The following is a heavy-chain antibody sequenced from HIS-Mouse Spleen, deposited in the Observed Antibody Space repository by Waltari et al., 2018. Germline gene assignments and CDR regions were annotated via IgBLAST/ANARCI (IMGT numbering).Heavy chain of an antibody. J-gene: IGHJ4*02. CDR3: ARDDWVPFDY. D-gene: IGHD3-9*01. Sequence: QVQLVESGGGVVQPGRSLRLSCAASGFTFSSYAMHCVRQAPGKGLEWVAVISYDGSNKYYADSVKGRFTISRDNSKNTLYLQMNSLRAEDTAVYYCARDDWVPFDYWGQGTLVTVSS. CDR2: ISYDGSNK. V-gene: IGHV3-30-3*01. CDR1: GFTFSSYA.